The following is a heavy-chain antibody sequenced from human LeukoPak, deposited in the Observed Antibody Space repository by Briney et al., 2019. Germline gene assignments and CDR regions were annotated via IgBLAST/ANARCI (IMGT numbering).Heavy chain of an antibody. V-gene: IGHV3-23*01. Sequence: GGSLRLSCAASGFTFSSYVMSWVRQAPGKGLEWVSAISGSGGSTFYADSVRGRFTISRDNSKNTLYLQMNSLRAEDTAVYYCVKSRATGTSRSLDYWGQGTLVTVSS. CDR2: ISGSGGST. CDR3: VKSRATGTSRSLDY. D-gene: IGHD3-3*01. J-gene: IGHJ4*02. CDR1: GFTFSSYV.